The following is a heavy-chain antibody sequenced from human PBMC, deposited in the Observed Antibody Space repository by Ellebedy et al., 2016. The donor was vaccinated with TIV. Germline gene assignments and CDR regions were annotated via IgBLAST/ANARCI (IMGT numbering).Heavy chain of an antibody. CDR2: INHSGST. CDR1: GGSFSGYY. CDR3: ARGPGIAARLYYFDY. V-gene: IGHV4-34*01. D-gene: IGHD6-6*01. J-gene: IGHJ4*02. Sequence: GSLRLXCAVYGGSFSGYYWSWIRQPPGKGLEWIGEINHSGSTNYNPSLKSRVTISVDTSKNQFSLKLSSVTAADTAVYYCARGPGIAARLYYFDYWGQGTLVTVSS.